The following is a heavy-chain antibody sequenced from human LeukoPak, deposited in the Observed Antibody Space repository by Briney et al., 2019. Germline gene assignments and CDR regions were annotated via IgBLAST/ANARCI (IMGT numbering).Heavy chain of an antibody. D-gene: IGHD2-2*01. CDR3: ARELGYCSSTSCPESEYGIDY. V-gene: IGHV3-21*01. CDR2: ISSSSSYI. Sequence: GGSLRLSCAASGFTFSSYSMNWVRQAPGKGLEWVSSISSSSSYIYYADSVKGRFTISRDNSKNTLYLQMNSLRAEDTAVYYCARELGYCSSTSCPESEYGIDYWGQGTLVTVSS. J-gene: IGHJ4*02. CDR1: GFTFSSYS.